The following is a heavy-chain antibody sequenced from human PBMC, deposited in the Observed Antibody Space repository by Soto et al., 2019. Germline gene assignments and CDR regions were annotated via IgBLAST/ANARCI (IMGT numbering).Heavy chain of an antibody. CDR2: IWYDGSNK. CDR1: GFTFSSYG. CDR3: ARDSESYTPSYYYGMDV. V-gene: IGHV3-33*01. Sequence: PGGSLKLSCAASGFTFSSYGMHWVRQAPGKGLEWVAVIWYDGSNKYYADSVKGRFTISRDNSKNTLYLQMNSLRAEDTAVYYCARDSESYTPSYYYGMDVWGQGTTVTVS. D-gene: IGHD3-10*01. J-gene: IGHJ6*02.